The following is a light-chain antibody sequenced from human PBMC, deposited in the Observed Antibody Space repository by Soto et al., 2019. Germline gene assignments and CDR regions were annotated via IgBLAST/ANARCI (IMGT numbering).Light chain of an antibody. J-gene: IGKJ2*01. CDR3: QMYNSVPYT. CDR2: AAS. V-gene: IGKV1-27*01. CDR1: QGISNY. Sequence: DIQMTQSPSSLSASVGDRVTITCRASQGISNYLAWYQQKPGKVPKLLIYAASTSQSGVPSRFSGSGSGTDFTLTISSLHHDDVAIYYCQMYNSVPYTFGQGTKLEIK.